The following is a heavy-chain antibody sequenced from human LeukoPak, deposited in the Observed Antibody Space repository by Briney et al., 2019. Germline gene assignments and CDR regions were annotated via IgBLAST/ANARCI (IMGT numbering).Heavy chain of an antibody. D-gene: IGHD2-2*01. CDR3: AATTTYCRSTSCTSIPYDY. V-gene: IGHV3-23*01. CDR1: GFNFSSYS. J-gene: IGHJ4*02. Sequence: GGSLRLSCAASGFNFSSYSMNWVRQAPGKGLEWVSAISSSGGSTYYADSVKGRFTISRDNSKNTLYLQMNSLRAEDTAVYYCAATTTYCRSTSCTSIPYDYWSQGTLVTVSS. CDR2: ISSSGGST.